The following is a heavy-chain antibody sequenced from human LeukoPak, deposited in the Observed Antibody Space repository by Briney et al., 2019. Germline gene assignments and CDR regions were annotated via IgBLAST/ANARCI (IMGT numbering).Heavy chain of an antibody. CDR3: ASRYGSGSYGFDF. CDR1: GASISNYY. Sequence: SETLPLTCTVSGASISNYYWTWIRQPPGTGLEWIGYYYYGGSTEYNPSLKSRVPISVDTFKNQFSLKLSSVTAADTAVYYCASRYGSGSYGFDFWGQGTLVTVSS. D-gene: IGHD3-10*01. V-gene: IGHV4-59*01. J-gene: IGHJ4*02. CDR2: YYYGGST.